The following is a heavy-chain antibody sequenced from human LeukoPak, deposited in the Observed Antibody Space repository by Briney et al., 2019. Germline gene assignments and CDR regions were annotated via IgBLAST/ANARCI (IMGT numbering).Heavy chain of an antibody. CDR1: GFTFSSYA. D-gene: IGHD2-15*01. V-gene: IGHV3-23*01. Sequence: GGSLRLSCAASGFTFSSYAMSWVRQAPGKGLEWVSAISGTGGSTYYADSVKGRFTISRDNSKNTLFLQFNSLRAEDTAVYYCAKDKATVAAKGPFDYWGQGTLVTVSS. CDR3: AKDKATVAAKGPFDY. CDR2: ISGTGGST. J-gene: IGHJ4*02.